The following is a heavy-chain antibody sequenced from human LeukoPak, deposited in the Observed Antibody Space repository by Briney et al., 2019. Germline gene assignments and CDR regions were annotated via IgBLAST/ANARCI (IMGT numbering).Heavy chain of an antibody. CDR3: AKGSDIVVVVAALDY. CDR2: ISYDGSNK. J-gene: IGHJ4*02. V-gene: IGHV3-30-3*01. CDR1: GFTFSSYA. Sequence: PGRSLRLSCAASGFTFSSYAMHWVRQASGKGLEWVAVISYDGSNKYYADSVKGRFTISRDNSKNTLYLQMNSLRAEDTAVYYCAKGSDIVVVVAALDYWGQGTLVTVSS. D-gene: IGHD2-15*01.